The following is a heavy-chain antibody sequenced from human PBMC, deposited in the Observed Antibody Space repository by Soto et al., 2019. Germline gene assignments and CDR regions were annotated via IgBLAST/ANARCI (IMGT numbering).Heavy chain of an antibody. CDR3: ARRGSGSYYDY. CDR2: ISGSGDST. CDR1: GFTFSSYA. J-gene: IGHJ4*02. Sequence: EVQLLESGGGLVQPGGSLRLSCAASGFTFSSYAMRWVRQAPGKGLEWVSAISGSGDSTYYADSVKGRFTTSRDTSKNTLYLQMNSLRAEDTAVYYCARRGSGSYYDYWGQGTLVTVSS. D-gene: IGHD1-26*01. V-gene: IGHV3-23*01.